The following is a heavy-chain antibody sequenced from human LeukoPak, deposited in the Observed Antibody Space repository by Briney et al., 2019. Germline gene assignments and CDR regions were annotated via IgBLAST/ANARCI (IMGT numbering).Heavy chain of an antibody. CDR2: IIPIFGTA. V-gene: IGHV1-69*13. CDR1: GGTFSSYA. J-gene: IGHJ4*02. D-gene: IGHD1-26*01. CDR3: ARHRQWELLLPFAY. Sequence: SVKVSCKASGGTFSSYAISWVRQAPGQGLEWMGGIIPIFGTANYAQKFQGRVTVTADESTSTAYMELSSLRSEDTAVYYCARHRQWELLLPFAYWGQGTLVTVSS.